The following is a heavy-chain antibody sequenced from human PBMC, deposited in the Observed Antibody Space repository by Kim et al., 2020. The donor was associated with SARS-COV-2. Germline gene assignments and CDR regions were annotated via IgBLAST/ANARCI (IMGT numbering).Heavy chain of an antibody. Sequence: YADSGKGRFTISRDNSKNTLYLQMNSLRAEDTAVYYCASSTVTTKYGMDVWGQGTTVTVSS. CDR3: ASSTVTTKYGMDV. J-gene: IGHJ6*02. V-gene: IGHV3-53*01. D-gene: IGHD4-4*01.